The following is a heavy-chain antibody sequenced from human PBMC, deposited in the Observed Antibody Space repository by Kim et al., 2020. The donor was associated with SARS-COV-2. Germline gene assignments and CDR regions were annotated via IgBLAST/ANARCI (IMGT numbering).Heavy chain of an antibody. CDR1: GGSIRSTNYY. CDR3: ARLAYVLRGEPGP. CDR2: IYHSGYT. J-gene: IGHJ5*02. D-gene: IGHD3-10*01. V-gene: IGHV4-39*01. Sequence: SETLSLTCSVSGGSIRSTNYYWVWIRQPPGKGLEWIGSIYHSGYTYFNPSLKSRVTISVDTSKNQFSLRLTSVTAADTAVYYCARLAYVLRGEPGPWGQGTLVTVSS.